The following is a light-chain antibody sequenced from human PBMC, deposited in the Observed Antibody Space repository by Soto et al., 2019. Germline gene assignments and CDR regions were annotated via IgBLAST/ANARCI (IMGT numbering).Light chain of an antibody. CDR2: GAS. Sequence: IVLTQSPGTLSLSTGERATLSCRASQSVSSNSLAWYHQKPGQPPRLLMYGASSRATGIPDRFSGSGSGTDFTLTITRLEPEDFAVYYCQQYGSSLITFGQGTRLEIK. CDR1: QSVSSNS. V-gene: IGKV3-20*01. J-gene: IGKJ5*01. CDR3: QQYGSSLIT.